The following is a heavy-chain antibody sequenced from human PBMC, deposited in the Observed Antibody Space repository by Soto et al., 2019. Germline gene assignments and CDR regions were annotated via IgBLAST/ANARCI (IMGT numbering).Heavy chain of an antibody. CDR1: GFSLSTSGVG. Sequence: SGPTLVNPTQTLRLTCTFSGFSLSTSGVGAGWIRQPPGQALEWLALIYWDDDKRYSPSLKSRLTITKDTSKNQVVLTMTNVDPVDTATYYCAHLLKFWSGCSCSHDAFESWGQGTMVIVS. CDR3: AHLLKFWSGCSCSHDAFES. D-gene: IGHD2-15*01. CDR2: IYWDDDK. V-gene: IGHV2-5*02. J-gene: IGHJ3*02.